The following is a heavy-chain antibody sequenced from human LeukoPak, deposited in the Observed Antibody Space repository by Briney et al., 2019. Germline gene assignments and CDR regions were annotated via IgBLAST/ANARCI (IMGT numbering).Heavy chain of an antibody. D-gene: IGHD3-3*01. CDR1: GYTFTSYY. CDR3: ARAKIFGVVSDY. CDR2: INPNSGGT. Sequence: ASVKVSCKASGYTFTSYYMHWVRQAPGQGLEWMGRINPNSGGTNYAQKFQGRVTMTRDTSISTAYMELSRLRSDDTAVYYCARAKIFGVVSDYWGQGTLVTVSS. V-gene: IGHV1-2*06. J-gene: IGHJ4*02.